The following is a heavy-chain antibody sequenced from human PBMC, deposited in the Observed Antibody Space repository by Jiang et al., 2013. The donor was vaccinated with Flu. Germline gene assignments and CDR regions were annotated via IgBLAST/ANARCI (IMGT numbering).Heavy chain of an antibody. V-gene: IGHV3-15*07. CDR3: STDYPSPGIEGDWFEP. D-gene: IGHD1-26*01. CDR1: GFTFTNAW. CDR2: IKSKKDGGTT. J-gene: IGHJ5*02. Sequence: VQLLESGGGLVKPGGSLRVSCAGSGFTFTNAWMHWVRQAPGKGLEWVGRIKSKKDGGTTDYAAPLKGRFSISRDDSKNTLYLQMDSLKTEDTAVYYCSTDYPSPGIEGDWFEPWGQGTLVTVSS.